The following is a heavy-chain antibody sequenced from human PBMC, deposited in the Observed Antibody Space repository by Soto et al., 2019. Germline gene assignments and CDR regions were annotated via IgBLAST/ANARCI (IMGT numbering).Heavy chain of an antibody. D-gene: IGHD3-16*01. CDR3: AGSLYDYVWGTNWFDP. J-gene: IGHJ5*02. Sequence: QITLKESGPTLVKPTQTLTLTCTFSGFSLSTSGVGVGWIRQPPGKALEWLALIYWDDDKRYSPSLKSRLTITKDTSKNQVVLRMPHMDPVDTATYYCAGSLYDYVWGTNWFDPWGQGTLVTVSS. CDR2: IYWDDDK. V-gene: IGHV2-5*02. CDR1: GFSLSTSGVG.